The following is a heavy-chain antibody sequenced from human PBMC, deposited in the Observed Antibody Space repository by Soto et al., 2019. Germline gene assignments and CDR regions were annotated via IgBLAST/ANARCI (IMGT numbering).Heavy chain of an antibody. D-gene: IGHD3-9*01. CDR1: GGTFSSYA. Sequence: ASVKVSCKASGGTFSSYAISWVRQAPGQGLERMGGIIPIFGTANYAQKFQGRVTITADESTSTAYMELSSLRSEDTAVYYCARDRGRRGLRYFDWLPSDFDYWGQGTLVTVSS. V-gene: IGHV1-69*13. J-gene: IGHJ4*02. CDR3: ARDRGRRGLRYFDWLPSDFDY. CDR2: IIPIFGTA.